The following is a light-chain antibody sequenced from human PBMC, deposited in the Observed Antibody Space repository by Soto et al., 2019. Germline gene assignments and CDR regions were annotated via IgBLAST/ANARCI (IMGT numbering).Light chain of an antibody. Sequence: EIVMTHSPTTLSLSPGSRSTLSCRASQSINRHLAWYRQKPGQAPRLLIYDASNRATGIPARFSGSGSGTDFTLTISSLEPEDFGVYYCQQRSNWHTVTFGGGTKVDIK. V-gene: IGKV3-11*01. CDR1: QSINRH. CDR2: DAS. J-gene: IGKJ4*01. CDR3: QQRSNWHTVT.